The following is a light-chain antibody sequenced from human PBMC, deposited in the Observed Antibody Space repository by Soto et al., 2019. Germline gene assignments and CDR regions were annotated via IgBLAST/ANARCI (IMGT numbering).Light chain of an antibody. CDR3: QQYNSYGT. J-gene: IGKJ1*01. Sequence: DIQMTQSPSTLSASVGDRVTITCRASQSISSWLAWYQQKPGKAPKLLIYKASSLESGVPSRFSGSGSGTEFILSISSLQPDDFATYYCQQYNSYGTFGQGTKVDIK. V-gene: IGKV1-5*03. CDR2: KAS. CDR1: QSISSW.